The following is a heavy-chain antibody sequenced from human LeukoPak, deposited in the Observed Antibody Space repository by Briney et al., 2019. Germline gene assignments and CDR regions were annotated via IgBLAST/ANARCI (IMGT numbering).Heavy chain of an antibody. CDR3: ARGTWLNKLFDY. D-gene: IGHD1/OR15-1a*01. V-gene: IGHV3-66*01. CDR1: GFTVSSDY. CDR2: IYSAGST. J-gene: IGHJ4*02. Sequence: PGGSLRLSCAASGFTVSSDYMSWVRQAPGKGLEWVSVIYSAGSTYYADSVKGRFTISRDNSKKTLYLQMNNLRAEDTAVYYCARGTWLNKLFDYWGQGTLVTVSS.